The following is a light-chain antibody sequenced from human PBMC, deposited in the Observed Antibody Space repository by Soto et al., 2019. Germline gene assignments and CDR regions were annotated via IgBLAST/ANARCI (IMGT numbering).Light chain of an antibody. J-gene: IGKJ4*01. V-gene: IGKV1-39*01. CDR1: QSINKY. CDR3: QQSDRAPLS. CDR2: TAS. Sequence: DIQMTQSPSSLSSSVLERFTITCGASQSINKYLNWYQQKPGKAPKLLIYTASSLQSGVPSKFSGSGSGTDFTLTISSLQPEDFATYYCQQSDRAPLSFGGGTKVDIK.